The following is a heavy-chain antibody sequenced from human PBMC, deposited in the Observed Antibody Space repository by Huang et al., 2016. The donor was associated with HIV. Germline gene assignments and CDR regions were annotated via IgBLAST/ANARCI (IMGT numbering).Heavy chain of an antibody. V-gene: IGHV4-34*02. Sequence: QVRLQQWGGGLVRPAETLSRTCAVYGGPFSIHYWSWIRQSPGKGREWIAENKYNGHSNFSPSLRIRVSISVDTSKNQFSLNVTSVTAANTAIYYCARGRDTTEMDTEDDALDVWDQGTLVIVSS. CDR1: GGPFSIHY. D-gene: IGHD1-1*01. CDR3: ARGRDTTEMDTEDDALDV. CDR2: NKYNGHS. J-gene: IGHJ3*01.